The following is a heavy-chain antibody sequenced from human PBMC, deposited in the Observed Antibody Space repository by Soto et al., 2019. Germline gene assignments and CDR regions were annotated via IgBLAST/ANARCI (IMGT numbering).Heavy chain of an antibody. V-gene: IGHV1-18*04. Sequence: QDQLVQSGAELKKPGPSVKVSCKASGYTFSSYGISWVRQAPGRGLEWMGWIRAYNGETEYGQKVQGRVTMTTDRSTATGYMELRSLISDDTAVYYCARVFGASDFRAADSWGQGTLVTVSS. J-gene: IGHJ4*02. CDR1: GYTFSSYG. CDR2: IRAYNGET. D-gene: IGHD3-16*01. CDR3: ARVFGASDFRAADS.